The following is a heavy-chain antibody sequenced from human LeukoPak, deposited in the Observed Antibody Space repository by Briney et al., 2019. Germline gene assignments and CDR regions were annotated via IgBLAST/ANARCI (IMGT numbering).Heavy chain of an antibody. CDR1: GFTFSSHW. V-gene: IGHV3-7*05. CDR3: ARDWNGSGWPTDY. J-gene: IGHJ4*02. CDR2: IKTDGSEE. D-gene: IGHD6-19*01. Sequence: GGSLRLSCAASGFTFSSHWMSWVRQAPGKGLEWVAIIKTDGSEEDYVDAVKGRFTISRDNAKNCLYLQMNNLRAEDTAVHYCARDWNGSGWPTDYWGQGTLVTVSS.